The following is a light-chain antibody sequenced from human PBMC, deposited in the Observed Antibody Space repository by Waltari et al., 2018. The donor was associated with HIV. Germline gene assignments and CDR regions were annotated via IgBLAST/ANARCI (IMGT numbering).Light chain of an antibody. Sequence: QSVLTQPPSSSGTPGHTVTISCSGGSSNIKSNDVYWYQQFPGTAPDLLIYRNDQRPSGVPDRFSGSKSGTSASLAISGLRSDDEADYYCASWDDSLSGVVFGGGTKLTIL. V-gene: IGLV1-47*01. CDR1: SSNIKSND. J-gene: IGLJ2*01. CDR3: ASWDDSLSGVV. CDR2: RND.